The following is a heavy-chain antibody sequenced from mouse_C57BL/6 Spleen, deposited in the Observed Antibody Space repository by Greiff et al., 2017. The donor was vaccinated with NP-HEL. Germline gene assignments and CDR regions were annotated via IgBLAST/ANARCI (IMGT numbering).Heavy chain of an antibody. D-gene: IGHD1-1*01. V-gene: IGHV1-69*01. CDR2: IDPSDSYT. CDR1: GYTFTSYW. CDR3: ARSYGSSYGYFDV. J-gene: IGHJ1*03. Sequence: QVQLQQPGAELVMPGASVKLSCKASGYTFTSYWMHWVKQRPGQGLEWIGEIDPSDSYTNYNQKFKGKSTLTVDKSSSTAYMQLSSLTSEDSAVYYCARSYGSSYGYFDVWGTGTTVTVSS.